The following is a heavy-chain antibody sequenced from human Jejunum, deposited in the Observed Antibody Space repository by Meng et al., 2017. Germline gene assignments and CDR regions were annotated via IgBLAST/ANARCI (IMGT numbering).Heavy chain of an antibody. J-gene: IGHJ4*02. Sequence: QVQVVESGGGVVQPGNSLRLSCAASGFNFTNYGMHWVRQAPGKGLEWVAVIWHDGSKVFYADSVRGRFTISRDNSHNTVDLQMNSVRVDDTAVYFCLRGRDYWGQGTLVTVSS. CDR2: IWHDGSKV. V-gene: IGHV3-33*01. D-gene: IGHD3-10*01. CDR3: LRGRDY. CDR1: GFNFTNYG.